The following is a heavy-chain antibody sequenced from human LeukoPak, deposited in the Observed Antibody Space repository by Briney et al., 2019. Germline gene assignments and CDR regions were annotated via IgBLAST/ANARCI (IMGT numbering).Heavy chain of an antibody. J-gene: IGHJ4*02. CDR2: IHRGGTT. CDR1: GFTVSSDY. CDR3: AGGGGSGYFDYFDH. D-gene: IGHD3-3*01. Sequence: PGGSLRLSCAASGFTVSSDYMSWVRLAPGKGLEWVSVIHRGGTTYYADSVKGRFTISRDNSKNTLYLQMNSLRAEDTAVYYCAGGGGSGYFDYFDHWGQGSLVTVSS. V-gene: IGHV3-53*01.